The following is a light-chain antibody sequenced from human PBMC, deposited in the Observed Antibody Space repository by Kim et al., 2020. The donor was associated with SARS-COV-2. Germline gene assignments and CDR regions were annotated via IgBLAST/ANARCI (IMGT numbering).Light chain of an antibody. Sequence: VTISCTGSSSSMGAGYDVHWCQQLPGPAPKLLIYGNSNRPSGVPDRFSGSKSGASASLAITGLQAEDEADYYCQSYDSSLSAHVVFGGGTQLTVL. CDR2: GNS. CDR1: SSSMGAGYD. V-gene: IGLV1-40*03. J-gene: IGLJ2*01. CDR3: QSYDSSLSAHVV.